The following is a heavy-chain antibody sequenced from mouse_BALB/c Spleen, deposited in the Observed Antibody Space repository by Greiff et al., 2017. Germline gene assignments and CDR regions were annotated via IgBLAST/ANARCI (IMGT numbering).Heavy chain of an antibody. CDR3: ARNYGHYYAMDY. J-gene: IGHJ4*01. D-gene: IGHD1-2*01. Sequence: VKLVESGPDLVAPSQSLSITCTVSGFSLTSYGVHWVRQPPGKGLEWLVVIWSDGSTTYNSALKSRLSISKDNSKSQVFLKMNSLQTDDTAMYYCARNYGHYYAMDYWGQGTSVTVSS. CDR1: GFSLTSYG. V-gene: IGHV2-6-2*01. CDR2: IWSDGST.